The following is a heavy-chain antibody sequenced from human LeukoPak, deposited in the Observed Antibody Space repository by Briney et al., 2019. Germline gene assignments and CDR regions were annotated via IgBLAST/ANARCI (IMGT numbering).Heavy chain of an antibody. Sequence: TSETLSLTCTVSGGSISSSSYYWGWIRQPPGKGLEWIGSIYHSGSTYYNPSLKSRVTISVDTSKNQFPLKLSSVTAADTAVYYCARQCSSTVPHYYYYMDVWGKGTTVTVSS. CDR1: GGSISSSSYY. V-gene: IGHV4-39*06. CDR3: ARQCSSTVPHYYYYMDV. J-gene: IGHJ6*03. CDR2: IYHSGST. D-gene: IGHD2-2*01.